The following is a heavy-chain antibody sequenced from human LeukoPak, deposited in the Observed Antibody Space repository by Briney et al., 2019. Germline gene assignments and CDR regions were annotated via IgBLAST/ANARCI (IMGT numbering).Heavy chain of an antibody. CDR2: IDWNDDK. CDR3: ARIGAYYYDSSGYRPYYYGMDV. J-gene: IGHJ6*02. D-gene: IGHD3-22*01. CDR1: GFSLSTSGMF. Sequence: SGPALVKPTQTLTLTCTFSGFSLSTSGMFVSWIRQPPGKALEWLARIDWNDDKYYSTSLKTRLTISKDTSKNQVVLTMTNMDPADTATYYCARIGAYYYDSSGYRPYYYGMDVWGQGTTVTVSS. V-gene: IGHV2-70*11.